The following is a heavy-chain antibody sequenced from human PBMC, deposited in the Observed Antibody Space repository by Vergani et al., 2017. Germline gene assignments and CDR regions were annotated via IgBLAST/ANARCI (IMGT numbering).Heavy chain of an antibody. D-gene: IGHD2-21*01. CDR2: IYTSGAT. Sequence: QVQLQESGPGLVKPSQTLSLTFTVSGGTFSTGGQSWTWLRQSAGKGLEWIGRIYTSGATNYNPYLRSRALMSVDAYKKQFSLKLTSVTAADTAVYYCARDGGEYDKDALDVWGQGTNVTVTS. V-gene: IGHV4-61*02. CDR1: GGTFSTGGQS. J-gene: IGHJ3*01. CDR3: ARDGGEYDKDALDV.